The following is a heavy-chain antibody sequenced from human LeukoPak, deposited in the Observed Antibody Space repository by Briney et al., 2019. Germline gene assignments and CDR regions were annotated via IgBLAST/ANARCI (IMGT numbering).Heavy chain of an antibody. Sequence: TLSLTCTVSGGSISSYYWSWIRQPPGKALEWLALIYWDDDKRYSPSLKSRLTITKDTSKNQVVLTMTNMDPVDTATYYCAHSRTYGDYVGYWGQGTLVTVSS. CDR1: GGSISSYYW. V-gene: IGHV2-5*08. J-gene: IGHJ4*02. D-gene: IGHD4-17*01. CDR2: IYWDDDK. CDR3: AHSRTYGDYVGY.